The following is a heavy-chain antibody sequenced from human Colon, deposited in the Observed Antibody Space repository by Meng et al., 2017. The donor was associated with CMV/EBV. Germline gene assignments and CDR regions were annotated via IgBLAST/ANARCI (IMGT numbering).Heavy chain of an antibody. CDR3: ARGEAF. Sequence: GSLKISCAASGFTFSSYAMHWVRQAPGKGLEWVAVISYDGSNKYYADSVKGRFTISRDNSKNTLYLQMNSLRAEDTAVYYCARGEAFWGQGTLVTVSS. V-gene: IGHV3-30-3*01. CDR2: ISYDGSNK. J-gene: IGHJ4*02. D-gene: IGHD1-26*01. CDR1: GFTFSSYA.